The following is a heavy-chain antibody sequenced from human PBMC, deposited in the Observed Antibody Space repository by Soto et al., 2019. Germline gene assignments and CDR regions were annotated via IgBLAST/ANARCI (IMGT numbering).Heavy chain of an antibody. J-gene: IGHJ4*02. CDR3: ARGLRSSSWPLDY. D-gene: IGHD6-13*01. CDR1: GFTFSSYA. V-gene: IGHV3-30-3*01. CDR2: ISYDGSNK. Sequence: QVQLVESGGGMVQPGRSLRLSCAASGFTFSSYAMHWVRQAPGKGLEWVAVISYDGSNKYYADSVKGRFTISRDNSKNTLYLQMNSLRAEDTAVYYCARGLRSSSWPLDYWGQGTLVTVSS.